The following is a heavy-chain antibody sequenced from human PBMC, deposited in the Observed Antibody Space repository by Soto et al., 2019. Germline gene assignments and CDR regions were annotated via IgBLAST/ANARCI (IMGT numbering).Heavy chain of an antibody. Sequence: GGSLRLSCAASGFTFSSYGMHWVRQAPGKGLEWVAVISYDGSNKYYADSVKGRFTISRDNSKNTLYLQMNSLRAEDTAVYYCAKAGVRFGELNDAFDIWGQGTMVTVSS. CDR2: ISYDGSNK. D-gene: IGHD3-10*01. J-gene: IGHJ3*02. CDR3: AKAGVRFGELNDAFDI. V-gene: IGHV3-30*18. CDR1: GFTFSSYG.